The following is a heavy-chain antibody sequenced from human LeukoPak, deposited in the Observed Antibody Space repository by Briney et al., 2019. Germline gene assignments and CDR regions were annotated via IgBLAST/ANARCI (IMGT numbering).Heavy chain of an antibody. CDR1: GFTVSDNY. CDR2: IYSGGST. V-gene: IGHV3-53*01. CDR3: ARDNYGSGSCYLRGPLDAFYL. Sequence: GGPLRLSCAASGFTVSDNYMSWVRQAPGKGLEWVSVIYSGGSTYYPHSVTGRFTISRDNSRNMLYLQMNSMSAEDTAVYYCARDNYGSGSCYLRGPLDAFYLWRRGTVVIVS. J-gene: IGHJ3*01. D-gene: IGHD3-10*01.